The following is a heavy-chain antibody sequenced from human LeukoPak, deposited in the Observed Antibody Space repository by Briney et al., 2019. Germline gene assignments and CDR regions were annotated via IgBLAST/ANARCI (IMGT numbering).Heavy chain of an antibody. J-gene: IGHJ4*02. CDR2: INHSGST. CDR3: ARQGDGGNSGAFDY. CDR1: GGSFSGYY. D-gene: IGHD2-21*02. V-gene: IGHV4-34*01. Sequence: ETLSLTCAVYGGSFSGYYWSWIRQPPGKGLEWIGEINHSGSTNYNPSLKSRVTISVDTSKNQFSLKLSSVTAADTAVYYCARQGDGGNSGAFDYWGQGTLVTVSS.